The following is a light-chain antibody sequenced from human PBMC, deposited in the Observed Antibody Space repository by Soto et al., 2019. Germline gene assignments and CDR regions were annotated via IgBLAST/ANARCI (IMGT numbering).Light chain of an antibody. CDR1: QSVSSSY. V-gene: IGKV3-20*01. J-gene: IGKJ1*01. CDR2: GVS. Sequence: EIVLTQSPGTLSLSPGERATLSCRASQSVSSSYLAWYQQKSGQAPRSLIYGVSTRATGIPDRFSGSGSGTDFTLTISRLEPEDFAVYYCHQYGSSPGTFGQGTKVEIK. CDR3: HQYGSSPGT.